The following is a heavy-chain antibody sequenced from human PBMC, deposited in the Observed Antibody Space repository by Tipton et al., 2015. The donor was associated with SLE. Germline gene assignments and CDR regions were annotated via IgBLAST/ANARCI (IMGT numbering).Heavy chain of an antibody. CDR1: GFTFSSYG. V-gene: IGHV3-30*02. Sequence: SPRLSCAASGFTFSSYGMHWVRQAPGKGLEWVAFIRYDGSNKYYADSVKGRFTISRDNSKNTLYLQMNSLRAEDTAVYYCAKDLLGYDSSGVDYWGQGTLVTVSS. CDR2: IRYDGSNK. D-gene: IGHD3-22*01. CDR3: AKDLLGYDSSGVDY. J-gene: IGHJ4*02.